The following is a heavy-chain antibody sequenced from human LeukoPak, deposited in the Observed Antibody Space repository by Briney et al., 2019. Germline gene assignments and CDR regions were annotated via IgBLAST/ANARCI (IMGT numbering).Heavy chain of an antibody. CDR3: ARDLVAGGYFQH. CDR1: GYTFTSYG. CDR2: ISAYNGNT. J-gene: IGHJ1*01. V-gene: IGHV1-18*01. Sequence: ASAKVSCKASGYTFTSYGIRWVRQAPGQGLEWMGWISAYNGNTNYAQKLQGRVTMTTDTSTSTAYMELRSLRSDDTAVYYCARDLVAGGYFQHWGQGTLVTVSS. D-gene: IGHD6-19*01.